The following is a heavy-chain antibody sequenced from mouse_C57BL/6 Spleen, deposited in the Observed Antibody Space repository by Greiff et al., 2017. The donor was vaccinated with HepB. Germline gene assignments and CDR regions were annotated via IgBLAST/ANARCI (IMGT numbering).Heavy chain of an antibody. CDR3: TGIGGY. J-gene: IGHJ2*01. V-gene: IGHV6-3*01. CDR2: IRLKSDNYST. Sequence: EVKVEESGGGLVQPGGSMKLSCVASGFTFSNYWMNWVRQSPEKGLEWVAQIRLKSDNYSTHYAESVKGRFTISRDDSKSSVYLQMNNLRAEDTGIYYCTGIGGYWGQGTTLTVSS. CDR1: GFTFSNYW.